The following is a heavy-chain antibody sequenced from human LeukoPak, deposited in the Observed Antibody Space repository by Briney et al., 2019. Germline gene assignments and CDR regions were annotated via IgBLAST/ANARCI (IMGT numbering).Heavy chain of an antibody. V-gene: IGHV3-74*01. Sequence: RGSLRLSCAASGFTFRNHWMHWVRQAPGKGLIWVARINNDGSDTSHADSVEGRFTISRDNAKDTLYLQMNSLRVEDTAVYCCARNNWGIDYWGQGTLLAVSS. CDR3: ARNNWGIDY. CDR1: GFTFRNHW. D-gene: IGHD7-27*01. CDR2: INNDGSDT. J-gene: IGHJ4*02.